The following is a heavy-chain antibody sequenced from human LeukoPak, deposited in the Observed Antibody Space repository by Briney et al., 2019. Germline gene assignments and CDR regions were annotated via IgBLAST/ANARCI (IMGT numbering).Heavy chain of an antibody. CDR3: AREEVATIIDY. J-gene: IGHJ4*02. Sequence: GGSLRLSCADSGFTFSSYSMNWVRQAPGKGLEWVSYISSSSSTIYYADSVKGRFTISRDNAKNSLYLQMNSLRAEDTAVYYCAREEVATIIDYWGQGTLVTVSS. CDR2: ISSSSSTI. D-gene: IGHD5-12*01. V-gene: IGHV3-48*01. CDR1: GFTFSSYS.